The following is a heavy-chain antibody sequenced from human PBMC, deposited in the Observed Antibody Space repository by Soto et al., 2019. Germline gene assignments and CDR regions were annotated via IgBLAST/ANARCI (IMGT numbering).Heavy chain of an antibody. Sequence: GASVKVSCKASGYTFTSYGISWVRQAPGQGLEWMGWISAYNGNTNYAQKLQGRVTMTTDTSTSTAYMELSSLRSEDTAVYYCARYSILTGYGGIDYWGQGTLVTVSS. V-gene: IGHV1-18*01. CDR1: GYTFTSYG. D-gene: IGHD3-9*01. CDR2: ISAYNGNT. J-gene: IGHJ4*02. CDR3: ARYSILTGYGGIDY.